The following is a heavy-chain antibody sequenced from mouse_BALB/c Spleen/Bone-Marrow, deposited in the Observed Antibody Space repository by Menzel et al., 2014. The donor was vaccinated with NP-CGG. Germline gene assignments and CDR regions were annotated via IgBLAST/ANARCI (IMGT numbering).Heavy chain of an antibody. V-gene: IGHV4-1*02. CDR3: ARLGYYGGFAY. D-gene: IGHD2-3*01. Sequence: EVQRVESGGGLVQPGGSLKLSCAASGFDFSGFWMGWVRQAPGKGLEWIGEINPDSSTINYTPSLKDRFIISRDNAKNTRYLQMGKVRSEDTALYYCARLGYYGGFAYWGQGTLVTVSA. CDR1: GFDFSGFW. CDR2: INPDSSTI. J-gene: IGHJ3*01.